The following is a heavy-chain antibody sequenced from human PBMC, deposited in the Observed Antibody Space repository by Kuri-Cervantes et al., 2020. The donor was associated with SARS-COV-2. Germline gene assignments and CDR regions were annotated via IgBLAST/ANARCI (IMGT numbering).Heavy chain of an antibody. CDR1: GFIFSNYG. D-gene: IGHD4-23*01. V-gene: IGHV3-30*02. CDR3: VREVTFHYYYYYTDV. J-gene: IGHJ6*03. CDR2: IRYDGDNK. Sequence: GESLKISCAASGFIFSNYGMHWVRQAPGKGPEWVAFIRYDGDNKYYADSVKGRFTISRDNAKNSLYLQMNSLRAEDTAVFYCVREVTFHYYYYYTDVWGKGTTVTVSS.